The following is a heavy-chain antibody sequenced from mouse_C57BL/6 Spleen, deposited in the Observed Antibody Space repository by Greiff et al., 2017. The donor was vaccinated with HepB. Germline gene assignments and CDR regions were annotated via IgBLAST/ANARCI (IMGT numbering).Heavy chain of an antibody. CDR2: IYPGDGDT. Sequence: VQLQQSGPELVKPGASVKISCKASGYAFSSSWMNWVKQRPGKGLEWIGRIYPGDGDTNYNGKFKGKATLTADKSSSTAYMQLSSLTSEDSAVYFCARGYSNYTDYWGQGTTLTVSS. J-gene: IGHJ2*01. V-gene: IGHV1-82*01. D-gene: IGHD2-5*01. CDR1: GYAFSSSW. CDR3: ARGYSNYTDY.